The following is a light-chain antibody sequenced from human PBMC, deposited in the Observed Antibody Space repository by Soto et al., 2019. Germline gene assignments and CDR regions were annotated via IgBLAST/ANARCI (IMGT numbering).Light chain of an antibody. CDR2: ATS. CDR3: LQDYTYPRT. J-gene: IGKJ1*01. CDR1: QGIRND. V-gene: IGKV1-6*01. Sequence: AIQMTQSPSSLSASVRDRVTITCRASQGIRNDLGWYQQKPGKAPKLLSYATSSLQSGVPSRFSGSGSGTDFTLTISSLQPEDFATYYCLQDYTYPRTFGQGTKVEVK.